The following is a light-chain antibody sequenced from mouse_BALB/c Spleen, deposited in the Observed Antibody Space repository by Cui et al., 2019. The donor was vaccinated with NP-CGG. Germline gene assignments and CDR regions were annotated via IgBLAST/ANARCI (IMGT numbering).Light chain of an antibody. CDR1: TGAVTTSNY. Sequence: QAVVTQESALTTSPGETVTLTCRSSTGAVTTSNYPNWVQEKPDHLFTGLIGGTNNRAPGVPARFSGSLIGDKVALTITGAQTEDEAIYFCALWYSNHWVFGGGTKLTVL. J-gene: IGLJ1*01. CDR2: GTN. CDR3: ALWYSNHWV. V-gene: IGLV1*01.